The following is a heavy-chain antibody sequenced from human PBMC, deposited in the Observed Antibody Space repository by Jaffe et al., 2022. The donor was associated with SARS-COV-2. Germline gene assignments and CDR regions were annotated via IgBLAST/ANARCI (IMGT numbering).Heavy chain of an antibody. CDR1: GFTFGDYA. D-gene: IGHD1-1*01. Sequence: EVQLVESGGGLVQPGRSLRLSCTASGFTFGDYAMSWVRQAPGKGLEWVGFIRSKAYGGTTEYAASVKGRFTISRDDSKSIAYLQMNSLKTEDTAVYYCTRYNNDAFDIWGQGTMVTVSS. V-gene: IGHV3-49*04. CDR3: TRYNNDAFDI. CDR2: IRSKAYGGTT. J-gene: IGHJ3*02.